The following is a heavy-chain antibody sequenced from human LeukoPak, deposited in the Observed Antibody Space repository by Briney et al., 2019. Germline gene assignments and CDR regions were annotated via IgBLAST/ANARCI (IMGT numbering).Heavy chain of an antibody. D-gene: IGHD3-10*01. J-gene: IGHJ5*02. CDR3: ARAQYYYGSENWFDP. V-gene: IGHV1-69*13. CDR1: GGTFSSYA. CDR2: IIPIFGTA. Sequence: SVKVSCKASGGTFSSYAISWARQAPGQGLEWMGGIIPIFGTANYAQKFQGRVTITADGSTSTAYMELSSLRSEDTAVYYCARAQYYYGSENWFDPWGQGTLVTVSS.